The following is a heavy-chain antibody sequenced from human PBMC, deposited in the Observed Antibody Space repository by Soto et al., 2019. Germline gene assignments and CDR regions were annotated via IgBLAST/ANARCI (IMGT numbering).Heavy chain of an antibody. V-gene: IGHV3-7*05. CDR2: IKQDGSEK. CDR3: ARGPLRYFDWFDWFDP. CDR1: GFTFSSYW. Sequence: EVQLVESGGGLVQPGGSLRLSCAASGFTFSSYWMSWVRQAPGKGLEWVANIKQDGSEKYYVDSVKGRFAISRDNAKNSLYLQMNSLRAEDTAVYYCARGPLRYFDWFDWFDPWGQGPLVTVSS. D-gene: IGHD3-9*01. J-gene: IGHJ5*02.